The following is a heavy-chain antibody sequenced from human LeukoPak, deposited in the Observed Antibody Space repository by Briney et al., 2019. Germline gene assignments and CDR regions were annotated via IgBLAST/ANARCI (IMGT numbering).Heavy chain of an antibody. CDR3: AKATKGGPKGAFDI. CDR1: GFTFDDYA. CDR2: ISWNSGSI. J-gene: IGHJ3*02. Sequence: GGSLRLSCAASGFTFDDYAMHWVRQAPGKGLEWVSGISWNSGSIGYADSVKGRFAISRDNAKNSLYLQMNSLRAEDTALYYCAKATKGGPKGAFDIWGQGTMVTVSS. V-gene: IGHV3-9*01. D-gene: IGHD1-14*01.